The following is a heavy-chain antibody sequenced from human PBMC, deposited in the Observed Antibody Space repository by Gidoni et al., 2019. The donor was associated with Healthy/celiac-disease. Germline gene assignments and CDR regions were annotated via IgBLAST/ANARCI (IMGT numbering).Heavy chain of an antibody. Sequence: EVQLLESGGGLVQPGGSLRLSCAAPGFTFSSYAMCWVRQPPGKGLEWVSAISGSGGSTYYADSVKGRFTISRDNSKNTLYLQMNSLRAEDTAVYYCAKKRERGYAYDAFDIWGQGTMVTVSS. CDR2: ISGSGGST. V-gene: IGHV3-23*01. CDR1: GFTFSSYA. J-gene: IGHJ3*02. CDR3: AKKRERGYAYDAFDI. D-gene: IGHD2-2*01.